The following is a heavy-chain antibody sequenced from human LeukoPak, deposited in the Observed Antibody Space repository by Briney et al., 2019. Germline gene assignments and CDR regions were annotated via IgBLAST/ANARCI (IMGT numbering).Heavy chain of an antibody. CDR2: INHSGST. J-gene: IGHJ4*02. Sequence: KPSETLSLTCAVYGGSFSGYYWSWIRQPPGKGLEWIGEINHSGSTNYNPSLKSRVTISVDTSKNQFSLKLSSVTAADTAVYYCARIIYGSGRIDYWGQGTLVTVSS. CDR3: ARIIYGSGRIDY. CDR1: GGSFSGYY. V-gene: IGHV4-34*01. D-gene: IGHD3-10*01.